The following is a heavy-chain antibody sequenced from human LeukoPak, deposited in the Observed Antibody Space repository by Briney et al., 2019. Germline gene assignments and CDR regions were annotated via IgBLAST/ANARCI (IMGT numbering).Heavy chain of an antibody. V-gene: IGHV4-59*12. Sequence: SETLSLTCTVSGGSISSYYWSWIRQPPGKGLEWIGYIYYSGSTNYNPSLKSRVTISVDRSKNQFSLKLSSVTAADTAVYYCARGAASVWGYRYSAFDIWGQGTMVTVSS. CDR2: IYYSGST. D-gene: IGHD3-16*02. J-gene: IGHJ3*02. CDR3: ARGAASVWGYRYSAFDI. CDR1: GGSISSYY.